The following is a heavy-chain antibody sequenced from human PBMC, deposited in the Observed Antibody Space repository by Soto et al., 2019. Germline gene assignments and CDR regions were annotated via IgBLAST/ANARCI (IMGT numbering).Heavy chain of an antibody. J-gene: IGHJ5*02. CDR3: ASGHGGFDP. Sequence: VQLLESGGGLVQPGGSLRVSCAASGFTLSNFVMGWVRQAPGRGLEWISDISASGGSTNYADSVKGRYTISRDNSKNTLYLQMNSLRAEDTAVYYCASGHGGFDPWGQGTLVTVSS. CDR1: GFTLSNFV. V-gene: IGHV3-23*01. CDR2: ISASGGST. D-gene: IGHD3-16*01.